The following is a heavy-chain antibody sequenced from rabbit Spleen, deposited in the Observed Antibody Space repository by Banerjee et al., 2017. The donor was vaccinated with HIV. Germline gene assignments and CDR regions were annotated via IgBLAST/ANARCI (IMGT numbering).Heavy chain of an antibody. J-gene: IGHJ4*01. Sequence: QSLEESGGDLVKPGASLTLTCTASGFSFSSGYYMCWVRQAPGKGLEWIACIHAGPTGGPYYASWAKGRFTGSKTSSTTVTLQMTSLTAADTASYFCAREGYRYSYDEYRDGGIFNLWGPGTLVTVS. CDR1: GFSFSSGYY. CDR2: IHAGPTGGP. CDR3: AREGYRYSYDEYRDGGIFNL. D-gene: IGHD2-1*01. V-gene: IGHV1S40*01.